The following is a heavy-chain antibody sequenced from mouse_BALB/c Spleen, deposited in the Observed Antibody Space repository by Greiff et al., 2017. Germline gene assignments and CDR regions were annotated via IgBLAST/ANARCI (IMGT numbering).Heavy chain of an antibody. V-gene: IGHV1-54*01. J-gene: IGHJ3*01. CDR3: ARSRIYYDYDGFAY. Sequence: QVHVKQSGAELVRPGTSVKVSCKASGYAFTNYLIEWVKQRPGQGLEWIGVINPGSGGTNYNEKFKGKATLTADKSSSTAYMQLSSLTSDDSAVYFCARSRIYYDYDGFAYWGQGTLVTVSA. D-gene: IGHD2-4*01. CDR1: GYAFTNYL. CDR2: INPGSGGT.